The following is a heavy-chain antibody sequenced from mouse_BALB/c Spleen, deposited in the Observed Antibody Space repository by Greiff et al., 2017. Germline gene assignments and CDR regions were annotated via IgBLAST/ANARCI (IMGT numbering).Heavy chain of an antibody. CDR3: ARWGLLRLLADY. CDR2: ILPGSGST. D-gene: IGHD1-1*01. Sequence: VQLQQSGAELMKPGASVKISCKATGYTFSSYWIEWVKQRPGHGLEWIGEILPGSGSTNYNEKFKGKATFTADTSSNTAYMQLSSLTSEDSAVYYCARWGLLRLLADYWGQGTTLTVSS. J-gene: IGHJ2*01. V-gene: IGHV1-9*01. CDR1: GYTFSSYW.